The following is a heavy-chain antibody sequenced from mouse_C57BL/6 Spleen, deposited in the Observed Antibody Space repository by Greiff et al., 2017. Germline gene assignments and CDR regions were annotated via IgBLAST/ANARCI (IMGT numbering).Heavy chain of an antibody. CDR2: IYPSDSDT. D-gene: IGHD2-4*01. V-gene: IGHV1-61*01. J-gene: IGHJ4*01. Sequence: QVQLQQPGAELVRPGSSVKLSCTASGYTFTSYWMDWVQQSPGQGLEWVGNIYPSDSDTDYNQKLKGKVTLTVDNSSSTAYMQLSSLTSEDSAVYYCASFYDYDRDYDMDYWGQGTSVTVSS. CDR3: ASFYDYDRDYDMDY. CDR1: GYTFTSYW.